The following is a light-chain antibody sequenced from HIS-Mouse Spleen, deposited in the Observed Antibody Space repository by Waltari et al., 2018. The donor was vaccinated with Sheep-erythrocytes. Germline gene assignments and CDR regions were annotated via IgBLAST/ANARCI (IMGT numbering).Light chain of an antibody. Sequence: EIVMTQSPATLSVSPGERATLSCRASKSVSSNLAWYQQKPGQPPRLLIYGASTRATGIPARFSGSGSGTEFTLTISSMQSEDFAVYYCQQYNNWPQTFGQGTKVEIK. CDR3: QQYNNWPQT. CDR2: GAS. V-gene: IGKV3-15*01. J-gene: IGKJ1*01. CDR1: KSVSSN.